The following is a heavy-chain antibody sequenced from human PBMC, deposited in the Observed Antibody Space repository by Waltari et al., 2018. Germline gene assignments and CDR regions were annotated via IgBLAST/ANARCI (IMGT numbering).Heavy chain of an antibody. Sequence: EVQLVETGGGLSQPGESLRLSCVASGFNLSDRYRDWVRQAPGKGLEWVSVLYSGGASTYVDSVRGRFTITRDDSKNILFLQMNNLRADDSAVYYCATKMGTGAGYLDLWGRGTLVTVSS. CDR2: LYSGGAS. V-gene: IGHV3-53*02. J-gene: IGHJ2*01. CDR3: ATKMGTGAGYLDL. CDR1: GFNLSDRY. D-gene: IGHD1-1*01.